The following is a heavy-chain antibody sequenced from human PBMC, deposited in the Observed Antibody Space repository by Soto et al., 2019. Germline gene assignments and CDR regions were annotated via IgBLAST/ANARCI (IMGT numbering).Heavy chain of an antibody. D-gene: IGHD1-20*01. CDR1: GGSISSYY. V-gene: IGHV4-59*01. CDR3: ARYKSNYYYGMDV. J-gene: IGHJ6*02. CDR2: IYYSGST. Sequence: SETLSLTCSVSGGSISSYYWSWIRQPPGKGLEWIGYIYYSGSTNYNPSLKSRVTISVDTSKNQFSLKLSSVTAADTAVYYCARYKSNYYYGMDVWGQGTTVTVSS.